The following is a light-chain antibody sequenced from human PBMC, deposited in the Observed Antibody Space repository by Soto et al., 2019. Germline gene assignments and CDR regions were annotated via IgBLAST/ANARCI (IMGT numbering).Light chain of an antibody. CDR3: QSYDSSLSGHVV. J-gene: IGLJ2*01. Sequence: QSVLTQPPSLSGAPGQRVTISCTGSSSNIGAGYDVHWYQQLPGTAPKHLIYGNSNRPSGVPDRFSGSKSGTSASLAITGLQAEYEADYYCQSYDSSLSGHVVFGGGTKVTVL. V-gene: IGLV1-40*01. CDR1: SSNIGAGYD. CDR2: GNS.